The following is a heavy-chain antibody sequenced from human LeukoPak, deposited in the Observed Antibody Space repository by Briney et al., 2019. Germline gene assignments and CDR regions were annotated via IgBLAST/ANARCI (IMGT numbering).Heavy chain of an antibody. V-gene: IGHV4-39*07. D-gene: IGHD3-16*01. CDR2: IYYSGST. J-gene: IGHJ4*02. CDR1: GGSISSSSYY. Sequence: SETLSLTCTVSGGSISSSSYYWGWIRQPPGKGLEWIGSIYYSGSTYYNPSLKSRVTISVDMSKNQFSLKLSSVIAADTAFYYCAKEGEGSISHWGQGTLVTVSS. CDR3: AKEGEGSISH.